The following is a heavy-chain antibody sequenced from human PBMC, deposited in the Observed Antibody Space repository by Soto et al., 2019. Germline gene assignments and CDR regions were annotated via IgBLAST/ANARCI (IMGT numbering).Heavy chain of an antibody. CDR3: ERPYDRSSYYLSFDY. V-gene: IGHV1-69*06. D-gene: IGHD3-22*01. CDR2: IIPIFGTA. Sequence: QATGQGLEWIRGIIPIFGTANYAQNFQGRVTITADKSTNTAYRELSSLRSEDAAVHYCERPYDRSSYYLSFDYCGQVTLITVSS. J-gene: IGHJ4*02.